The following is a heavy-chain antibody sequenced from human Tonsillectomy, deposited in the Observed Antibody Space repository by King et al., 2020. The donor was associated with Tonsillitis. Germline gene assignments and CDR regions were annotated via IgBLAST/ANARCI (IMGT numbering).Heavy chain of an antibody. CDR2: IYYSGNT. J-gene: IGHJ6*02. Sequence: LQLQESGPGLVKPSQTLSLTCTVSGGSINRDDYYWSWIRQPPGKGLEWIGYIYYSGNTYYNPSLKSRVTISVDTSQNQFSLKLNSVTAADTAVYYCARVDSSGYGDKFYFGMDVWGQGTTVTVSS. V-gene: IGHV4-30-4*01. D-gene: IGHD3-22*01. CDR3: ARVDSSGYGDKFYFGMDV. CDR1: GGSINRDDYY.